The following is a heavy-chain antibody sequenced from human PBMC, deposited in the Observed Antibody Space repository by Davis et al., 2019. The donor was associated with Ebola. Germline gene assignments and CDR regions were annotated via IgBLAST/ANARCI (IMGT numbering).Heavy chain of an antibody. D-gene: IGHD3-10*01. V-gene: IGHV1-69*06. J-gene: IGHJ6*02. CDR3: ASAAQFRELSLLRPYGMDV. CDR2: IIPIFGTA. Sequence: AASVKVSCKASGGTFSSYAISWVRQAPGQGLEWMGGIIPIFGTANYAQKFQGRVTITADKSTSTAYMELSSLRSEDTAVYYCASAAQFRELSLLRPYGMDVWGQGTTVTVSS. CDR1: GGTFSSYA.